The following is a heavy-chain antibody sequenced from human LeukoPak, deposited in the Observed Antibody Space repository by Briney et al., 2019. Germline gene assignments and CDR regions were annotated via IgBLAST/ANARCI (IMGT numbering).Heavy chain of an antibody. Sequence: PGGSLRLSCAASGFTFSNYGMHWVRQAPGKGLEWVAVIPYDGSNKYYADSVKGRFTISRDNSKNTLYLQMNSLRAEDTAVYYCAKSRYSYGSPPDYWGQGTLVTVSS. CDR1: GFTFSNYG. CDR3: AKSRYSYGSPPDY. J-gene: IGHJ4*02. D-gene: IGHD5-18*01. CDR2: IPYDGSNK. V-gene: IGHV3-30*18.